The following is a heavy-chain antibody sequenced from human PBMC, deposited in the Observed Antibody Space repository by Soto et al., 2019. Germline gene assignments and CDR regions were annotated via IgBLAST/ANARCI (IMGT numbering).Heavy chain of an antibody. Sequence: SVKVSCKASGGTFSSYAISWVRQAPGQGLEWMGGIIPIFGTANYAQKFQGRVTITADESTSTAYMELSSLRSEDTAVYYCARVSVLWFGEPHLNWFDPWGQGNLVTFSS. D-gene: IGHD3-10*01. CDR1: GGTFSSYA. V-gene: IGHV1-69*13. CDR3: ARVSVLWFGEPHLNWFDP. J-gene: IGHJ5*02. CDR2: IIPIFGTA.